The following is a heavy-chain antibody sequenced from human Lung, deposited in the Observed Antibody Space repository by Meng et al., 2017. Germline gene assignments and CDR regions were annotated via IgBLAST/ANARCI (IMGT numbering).Heavy chain of an antibody. V-gene: IGHV3-74*01. J-gene: IGHJ1*01. D-gene: IGHD1-1*01. Sequence: ELQLGGSGGGLVPPGGSLRLSGAASGFTFTDHWMHWVRQGPGKGLVWVSRINRDGTKPTYADSVKGRFTTSRDNAKNTLYLQMNNLRAEDTAFYYCTNDRLNHWGQGALVTVSS. CDR3: TNDRLNH. CDR2: INRDGTKP. CDR1: GFTFTDHW.